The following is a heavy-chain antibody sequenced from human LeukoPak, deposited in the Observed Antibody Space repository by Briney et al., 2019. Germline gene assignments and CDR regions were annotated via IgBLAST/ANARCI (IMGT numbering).Heavy chain of an antibody. CDR2: MYFSGST. D-gene: IGHD1-26*01. J-gene: IGHJ4*02. V-gene: IGHV4-39*01. CDR3: ANAASYSVDY. CDR1: GGSVSSSFYY. Sequence: PSETLSLTCTVSGGSVSSSFYYWGWIRQPPGKGLEWIGSMYFSGSTHYNPSLKSRVTISVDTSKNQFSLKQTSVTAADTAVYYCANAASYSVDYWGQGTLVTVSS.